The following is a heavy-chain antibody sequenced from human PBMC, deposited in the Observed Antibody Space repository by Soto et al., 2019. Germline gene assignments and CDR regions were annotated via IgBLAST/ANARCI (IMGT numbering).Heavy chain of an antibody. V-gene: IGHV4-34*01. CDR1: GGSFSGYY. CDR3: ARDRIAAAGTTRWFDP. CDR2: INPSGST. Sequence: SETLSLTCAVYGGSFSGYYWSWIRQPPGKGLEWIGEINPSGSTNYNPSLKSRVTISVDTSKNQFSLKLSSVTAADTAVYYCARDRIAAAGTTRWFDPWGQGTPVTVS. J-gene: IGHJ5*02. D-gene: IGHD6-13*01.